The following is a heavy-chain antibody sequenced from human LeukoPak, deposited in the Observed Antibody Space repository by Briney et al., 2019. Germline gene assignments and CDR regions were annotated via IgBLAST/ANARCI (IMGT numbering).Heavy chain of an antibody. D-gene: IGHD3-10*01. J-gene: IGHJ4*02. CDR1: GVTFSNYE. Sequence: GGSLRLSCAASGVTFSNYEMNWVRQAPGKGLEWVSVIYSGGSTYYADSVKGRFTISRDNSKSTLYIQMNSLRAEDTAVYCCARAKPKNMVRGLIMRRESRYYFDYWGQGTLVTVSS. CDR2: IYSGGST. V-gene: IGHV3-53*01. CDR3: ARAKPKNMVRGLIMRRESRYYFDY.